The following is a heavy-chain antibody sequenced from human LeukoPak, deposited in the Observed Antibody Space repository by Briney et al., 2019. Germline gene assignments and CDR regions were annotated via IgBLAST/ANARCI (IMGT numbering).Heavy chain of an antibody. CDR2: IYYSGST. Sequence: KASETLSLTCTVSGGSVSRSPYYWGWIRQPPGKGLEWIGNIYYSGSTYYNPSLKSRVTISVDKSKNQFSLKLSSVTAADTAVYYCARDWRKQFDYWGQGTLVTVSS. CDR3: ARDWRKQFDY. J-gene: IGHJ4*02. CDR1: GGSVSRSPYY. V-gene: IGHV4-39*07. D-gene: IGHD1-14*01.